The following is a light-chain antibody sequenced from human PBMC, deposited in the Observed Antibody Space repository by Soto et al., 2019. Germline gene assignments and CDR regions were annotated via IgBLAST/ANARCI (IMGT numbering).Light chain of an antibody. CDR2: DAS. CDR3: QHRSYRPAT. V-gene: IGKV3-11*01. CDR1: QSVSSY. J-gene: IGKJ4*01. Sequence: EIVLTQSPATLSLSPGERATLSCRASQSVSSYLAWYHQKHGQAPTLLIYDASSRATGIPARFSGSGSENVFTITITRLAPDDFAVYYCQHRSYRPATFGRGTKVEI.